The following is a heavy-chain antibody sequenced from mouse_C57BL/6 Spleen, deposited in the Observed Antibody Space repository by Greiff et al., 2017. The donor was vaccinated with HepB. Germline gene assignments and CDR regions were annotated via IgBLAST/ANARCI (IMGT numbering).Heavy chain of an antibody. J-gene: IGHJ3*01. D-gene: IGHD2-3*01. Sequence: QVHVKQPGAELVKPGASVKLSCKASGYTFTSYWMHWVKQRPGQGLEWIGMIHPNSGSTNYNEKFKSKATLTVDKSSSTAYMQLSSLTSEDSAVYYCARDDGSNLAWFAYWGQGTLVTVSA. CDR1: GYTFTSYW. CDR2: IHPNSGST. CDR3: ARDDGSNLAWFAY. V-gene: IGHV1-64*01.